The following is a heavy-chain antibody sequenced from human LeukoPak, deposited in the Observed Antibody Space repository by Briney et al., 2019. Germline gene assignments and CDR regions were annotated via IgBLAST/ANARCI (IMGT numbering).Heavy chain of an antibody. CDR1: GFTFSSYG. CDR2: ISYDGSNK. V-gene: IGHV3-30*03. J-gene: IGHJ4*02. Sequence: PGRSLRLSCAASGFTFSSYGMHWVRQAPGKGLEWVAVISYDGSNKYYADSVKGRFTISRDNSKNTLYLQMNSLRAEDTAVYYCARDLSGPSVYWGQGTLVTVSS. CDR3: ARDLSGPSVY. D-gene: IGHD2-15*01.